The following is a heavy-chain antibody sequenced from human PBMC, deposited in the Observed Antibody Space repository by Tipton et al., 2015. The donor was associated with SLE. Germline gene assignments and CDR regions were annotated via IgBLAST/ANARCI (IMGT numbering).Heavy chain of an antibody. D-gene: IGHD5-24*01. CDR3: ASLSRRWLPMGDAY. CDR2: ISYSGST. CDR1: GGSISNYY. Sequence: TLSLTCTVSGGSISNYYWSWIRQPPGKGLEWIGYISYSGSTNYNPSLKSRVTISVDTSKNQFSLNLSSVTAADTAVYYCASLSRRWLPMGDAYWGQGTLVTVSS. V-gene: IGHV4-59*01. J-gene: IGHJ4*02.